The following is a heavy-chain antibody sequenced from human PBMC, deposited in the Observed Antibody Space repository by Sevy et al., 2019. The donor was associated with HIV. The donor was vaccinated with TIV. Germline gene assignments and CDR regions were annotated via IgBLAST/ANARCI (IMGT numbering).Heavy chain of an antibody. CDR1: GFTFSSYS. V-gene: IGHV3-48*02. Sequence: GGSLRLSCAASGFTFSSYSMNWVRQAPGKGLEWVSYISSSSSTIYYADSVKGRFTISRDNAKNSLYLQMNSLRDEDTAVYYCARDGGRDYYDSSGYWYYWGQGTLVTVSS. CDR2: ISSSSSTI. CDR3: ARDGGRDYYDSSGYWYY. J-gene: IGHJ4*02. D-gene: IGHD3-22*01.